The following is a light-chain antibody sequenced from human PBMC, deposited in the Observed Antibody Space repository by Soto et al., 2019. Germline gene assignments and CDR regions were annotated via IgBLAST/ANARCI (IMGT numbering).Light chain of an antibody. Sequence: EIVLTQPPATLSFSPLERATLSCIASQSVKKYLAWYQQKPGQAPRLIIYDTSNRATGIPARFSGIGSGTDFTLTISSLEPEDFAIYYCQQRSNLITFGQGTRLEIK. CDR1: QSVKKY. J-gene: IGKJ5*01. CDR3: QQRSNLIT. CDR2: DTS. V-gene: IGKV3-11*01.